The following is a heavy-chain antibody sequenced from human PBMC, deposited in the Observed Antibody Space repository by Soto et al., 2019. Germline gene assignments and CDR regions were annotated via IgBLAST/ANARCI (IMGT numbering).Heavy chain of an antibody. CDR3: ASNYDFWSGYYYYGMDV. Sequence: PSETLSLTCTVSGGSVSSGSYYWSWIRQPPGKELEWIGYIYYSGSTNYNPSLKSRVTISVDTSKNQFSLKLSSVTAADTAVYYCASNYDFWSGYYYYGMDVWGQGTTVTVSS. CDR1: GGSVSSGSYY. D-gene: IGHD3-3*01. J-gene: IGHJ6*02. V-gene: IGHV4-61*01. CDR2: IYYSGST.